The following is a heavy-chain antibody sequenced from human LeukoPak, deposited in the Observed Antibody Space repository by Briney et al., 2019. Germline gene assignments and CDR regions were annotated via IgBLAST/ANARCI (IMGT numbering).Heavy chain of an antibody. CDR3: ARDPVDS. V-gene: IGHV3-11*01. CDR2: ISRGGNSI. J-gene: IGHJ4*02. Sequence: GGSLRLSCAASGFTFTDYYMNCIRQAPGKGLEWVSSISRGGNSIYYADSVKGRFTMSRDNAKNSLYLQMNSLRAEDTAVYYCARDPVDSWGQGTLVTVSS. CDR1: GFTFTDYY. D-gene: IGHD4-11*01.